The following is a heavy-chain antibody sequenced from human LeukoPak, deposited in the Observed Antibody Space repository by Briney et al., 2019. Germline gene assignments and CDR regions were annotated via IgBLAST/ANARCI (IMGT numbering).Heavy chain of an antibody. CDR2: IFYTGGT. Sequence: PSETLSLTCSVSGDSISSGGFYWGWIRQPPGKGLEWIGSIFYTGGTHYNPSLKSPVTISRDTSKNQFSVKLNSVTAADTAVYYCTRGGELMNFWGQGTLVTVSS. D-gene: IGHD1-26*01. V-gene: IGHV4-39*07. J-gene: IGHJ4*02. CDR1: GDSISSGGFY. CDR3: TRGGELMNF.